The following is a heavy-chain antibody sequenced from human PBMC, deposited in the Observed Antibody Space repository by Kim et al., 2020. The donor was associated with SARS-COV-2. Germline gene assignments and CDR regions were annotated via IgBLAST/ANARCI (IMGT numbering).Heavy chain of an antibody. Sequence: SVTVSCKASGGTFSSYAISWVRQAPGQGLEWMGRIIPILGIANYAQKFQGRVTITADKSTSTAYMELSSLRSEDTAVYYCARPVAAAAHRDAFDIWGQGTMVTVSS. J-gene: IGHJ3*02. CDR2: IIPILGIA. CDR3: ARPVAAAAHRDAFDI. V-gene: IGHV1-69*04. D-gene: IGHD6-13*01. CDR1: GGTFSSYA.